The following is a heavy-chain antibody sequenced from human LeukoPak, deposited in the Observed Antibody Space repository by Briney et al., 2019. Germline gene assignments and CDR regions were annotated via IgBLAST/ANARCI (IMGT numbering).Heavy chain of an antibody. J-gene: IGHJ6*03. Sequence: SETLSLTCAVYGGSFSGYYWSWIRHPPGRGREWVGEINHTGSTNYNPSLKSRVTISVDRSKIQFSLKLSSVTAADTAVYYCARGSSGWYVPSTYYYYMDVWGKGTTVTVSS. CDR2: INHTGST. V-gene: IGHV4-34*01. D-gene: IGHD6-19*01. CDR1: GGSFSGYY. CDR3: ARGSSGWYVPSTYYYYMDV.